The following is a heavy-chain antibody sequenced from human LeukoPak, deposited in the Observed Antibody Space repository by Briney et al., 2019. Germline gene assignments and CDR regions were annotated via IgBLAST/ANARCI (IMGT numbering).Heavy chain of an antibody. Sequence: ASVKVSCKASGYTFIAHYLHWVRQAPGQGLEWMGWINPNSGDTKYAQKFQGWVTMTRDTSISTAYMELSRLRSDDTAVYYCARESGGTWQQLGLPDDYWGQGTLVTVSS. CDR2: INPNSGDT. D-gene: IGHD6-13*01. CDR1: GYTFIAHY. CDR3: ARESGGTWQQLGLPDDY. J-gene: IGHJ4*02. V-gene: IGHV1-2*04.